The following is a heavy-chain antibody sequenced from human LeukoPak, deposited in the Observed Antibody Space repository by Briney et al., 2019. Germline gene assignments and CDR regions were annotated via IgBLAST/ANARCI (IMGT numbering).Heavy chain of an antibody. V-gene: IGHV3-21*01. Sequence: GGSLRLSCAASGFTLSSYSMNWVRQAPGKGLEWVSSISSSSSYIYYADSVKGRFTISRDYAKNSLYLQMNSLRAEDTAVYYCARATRRWNDLPYYYYYYMDVWGKGTTVTVSS. D-gene: IGHD1-1*01. CDR1: GFTLSSYS. CDR3: ARATRRWNDLPYYYYYYMDV. J-gene: IGHJ6*03. CDR2: ISSSSSYI.